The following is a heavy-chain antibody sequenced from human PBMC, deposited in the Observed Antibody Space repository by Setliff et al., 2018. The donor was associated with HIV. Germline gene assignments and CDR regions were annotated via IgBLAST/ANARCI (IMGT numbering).Heavy chain of an antibody. Sequence: GESLKISCQGSGYSFTSYWIAWVRQMPGKGLEWMGIIYPGDTDTRYSPSFQGQVTISADKSISTAYLQWRSLQASDTAVYYCARRTRRRGSSYGNIDYWGQGTLVTVSS. V-gene: IGHV5-51*01. CDR2: IYPGDTDT. CDR3: ARRTRRRGSSYGNIDY. CDR1: GYSFTSYW. D-gene: IGHD5-18*01. J-gene: IGHJ4*02.